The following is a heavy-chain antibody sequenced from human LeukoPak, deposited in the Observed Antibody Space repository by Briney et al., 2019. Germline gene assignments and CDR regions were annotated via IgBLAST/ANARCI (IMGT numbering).Heavy chain of an antibody. J-gene: IGHJ3*02. CDR3: ATDSIMIQAFDI. CDR1: GYTLTELS. V-gene: IGHV1-24*01. D-gene: IGHD3-16*01. Sequence: ASVTVSCKVSGYTLTELSMHWVRQAPGKGLEWMGGFDPEDGETIYAQKFQGRVTMTEDTSTDTAYVELSSLRSEDTAVYYCATDSIMIQAFDIWGQGTMVTVSS. CDR2: FDPEDGET.